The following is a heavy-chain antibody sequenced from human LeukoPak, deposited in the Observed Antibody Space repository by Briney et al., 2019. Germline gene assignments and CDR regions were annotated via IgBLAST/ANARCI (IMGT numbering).Heavy chain of an antibody. J-gene: IGHJ6*02. D-gene: IGHD3-3*01. CDR1: GGTFSSYA. V-gene: IGHV1-69*01. CDR2: IIPIFGTA. CDR3: ASPVLRFLERDHYGMDV. Sequence: SVKVSCKASGGTFSSYAISWVRQAPGQGLEWMGGIIPIFGTANYAQKFQGRVTITADESTSTAYMELSSLRSEDTAVYYCASPVLRFLERDHYGMDVWGQGTTVTVSS.